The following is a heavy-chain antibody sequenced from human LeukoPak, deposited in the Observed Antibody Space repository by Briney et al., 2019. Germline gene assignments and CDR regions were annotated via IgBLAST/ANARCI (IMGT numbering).Heavy chain of an antibody. J-gene: IGHJ3*02. CDR2: IYHSGST. V-gene: IGHV4-38-2*02. CDR3: ARVASGYYDSSGSAFDI. Sequence: PSETLSLTCTVSGGSISSGYYWGWIRQPPGKGLEWIGSIYHSGSTYYNPSLKSRVTISVDTSKNQFSLKLSPVTAADTAVYYCARVASGYYDSSGSAFDIWGQGTMVTVSS. CDR1: GGSISSGYY. D-gene: IGHD3-22*01.